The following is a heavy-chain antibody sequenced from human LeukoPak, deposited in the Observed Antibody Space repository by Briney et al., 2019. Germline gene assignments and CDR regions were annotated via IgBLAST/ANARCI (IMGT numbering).Heavy chain of an antibody. V-gene: IGHV3-9*01. Sequence: GGSLRLSCAASGFTFDDYAMHWVRQAPGKGLEWVSGISWNSGSIGYADSVKGRFTISRDNAKNSLYLQMNSLRAEDTALYYCAKVRAAFYYYYGMDVWGQGTTVTVSS. CDR3: AKVRAAFYYYYGMDV. CDR1: GFTFDDYA. J-gene: IGHJ6*02. CDR2: ISWNSGSI. D-gene: IGHD2-15*01.